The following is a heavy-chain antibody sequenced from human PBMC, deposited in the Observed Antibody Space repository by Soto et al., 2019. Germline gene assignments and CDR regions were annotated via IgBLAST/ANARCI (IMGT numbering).Heavy chain of an antibody. J-gene: IGHJ5*02. V-gene: IGHV4-31*03. CDR1: GGSISTGGYY. CDR3: ARSVFP. CDR2: FYYSGST. Sequence: QVQLQESGPGLVKPSQTLSLTCTVSGGSISTGGYYWNWIRQHPGKGLEWIGYFYYSGSTYYKPSIKSRGTISGNTSKNQCSMKLSSVTAADTAVYYCARSVFPWGQGTLVTVSS.